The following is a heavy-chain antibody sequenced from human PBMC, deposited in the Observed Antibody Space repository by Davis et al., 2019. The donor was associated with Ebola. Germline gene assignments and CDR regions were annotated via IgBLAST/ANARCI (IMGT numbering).Heavy chain of an antibody. D-gene: IGHD3-10*01. V-gene: IGHV1-58*01. J-gene: IGHJ4*02. Sequence: SVKVSCKASGFTFTGSAVQWVRQARGQRLEWIGWIVVGSGNTNYAQKFQERVTITRDMSTSTAYMELSSLRSEDTAVYYCARVGMVRGVIMGLDYWGQGTLVTVSS. CDR3: ARVGMVRGVIMGLDY. CDR2: IVVGSGNT. CDR1: GFTFTGSA.